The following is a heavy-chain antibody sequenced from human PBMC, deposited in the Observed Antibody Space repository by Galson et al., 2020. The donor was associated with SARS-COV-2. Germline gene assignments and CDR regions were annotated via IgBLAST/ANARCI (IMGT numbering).Heavy chain of an antibody. Sequence: ASVKVSCKASGYTFTGYYMHWVRQAPGQGLEWMGWINPNSGGTNYAQKFQGRVTMTRDTSISTAYMELSRLRSDDTAVYYCARGWFGELLLAYYFDYWGQGSLVPVSS. D-gene: IGHD3-10*01. J-gene: IGHJ4*02. V-gene: IGHV1-2*02. CDR3: ARGWFGELLLAYYFDY. CDR1: GYTFTGYY. CDR2: INPNSGGT.